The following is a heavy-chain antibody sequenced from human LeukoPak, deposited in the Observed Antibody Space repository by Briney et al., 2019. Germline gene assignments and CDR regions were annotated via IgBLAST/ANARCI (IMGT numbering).Heavy chain of an antibody. Sequence: SQTLSLTCDISGDSVSSNSAAWNWIRQSPSRGLEWLGRTYYRSKWYNDYAVSVKSRITINADTSKNQFSLPVNSVTPEDTAVHYCARGMRYSSGWTFDYWGQGTLVTVSS. CDR2: TYYRSKWYN. CDR3: ARGMRYSSGWTFDY. V-gene: IGHV6-1*01. D-gene: IGHD6-19*01. CDR1: GDSVSSNSAA. J-gene: IGHJ4*02.